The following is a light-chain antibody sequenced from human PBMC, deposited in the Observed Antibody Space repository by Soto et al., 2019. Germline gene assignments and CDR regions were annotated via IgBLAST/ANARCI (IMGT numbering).Light chain of an antibody. CDR3: RSYDSSLTFYV. CDR2: GNS. CDR1: SSNIGAGYD. Sequence: QSVLTQPPSVSGAPGQRVTISCTGSSSNIGAGYDVHWYQQLPGTAPKLLIYGNSNRPSGVPDRFSGSKSGTSASLAITGLQAEDEADYYCRSYDSSLTFYVFGPGTKLTVL. V-gene: IGLV1-40*01. J-gene: IGLJ1*01.